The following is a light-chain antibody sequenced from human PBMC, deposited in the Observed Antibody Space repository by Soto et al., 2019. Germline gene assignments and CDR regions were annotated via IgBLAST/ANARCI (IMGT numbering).Light chain of an antibody. J-gene: IGKJ1*01. V-gene: IGKV1-5*01. CDR3: QHYNSYSEA. Sequence: DIQMTQTPSTLSGSVGDRVTITCGASQSISSWLAWYQQKPGKAPKLLIYDGSSFESGVPSRFSGSGSGTEFTLTISSLQPDDFATYYCQHYNSYSEAFGQGTKVDI. CDR1: QSISSW. CDR2: DGS.